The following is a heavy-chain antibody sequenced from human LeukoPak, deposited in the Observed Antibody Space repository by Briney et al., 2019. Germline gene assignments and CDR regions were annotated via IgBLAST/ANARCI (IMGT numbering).Heavy chain of an antibody. Sequence: SETLSLTCAVSGASVSSHYWSWIRQSPGKGLEWVGHIYHSGTTKYNPSFKSRVTISVDTPKSQFSLKLSSVTAADRAVYYCARRGGDQPFDYWGQGTLVTVSS. J-gene: IGHJ4*02. D-gene: IGHD2-2*01. CDR2: IYHSGTT. CDR3: ARRGGDQPFDY. CDR1: GASVSSHY. V-gene: IGHV4-59*08.